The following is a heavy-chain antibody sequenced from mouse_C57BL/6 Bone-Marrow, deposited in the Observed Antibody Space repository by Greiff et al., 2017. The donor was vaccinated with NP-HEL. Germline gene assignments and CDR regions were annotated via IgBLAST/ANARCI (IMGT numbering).Heavy chain of an antibody. CDR1: GYTFTDYY. Sequence: QVQLQQSGAELVRPGASVKLSCKASGYTFTDYYINWVKQRPGQGLEWIARIYPGSGNTYYNEKFKGKATLTAEKSSSTAYMQLSSLTSEDSAVYFCARITTVEDYAMDYWGQGTSVTVSS. J-gene: IGHJ4*01. CDR3: ARITTVEDYAMDY. V-gene: IGHV1-76*01. D-gene: IGHD1-1*01. CDR2: IYPGSGNT.